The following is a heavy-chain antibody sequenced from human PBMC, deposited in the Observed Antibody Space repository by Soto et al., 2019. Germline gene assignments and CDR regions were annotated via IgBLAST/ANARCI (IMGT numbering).Heavy chain of an antibody. CDR1: GFTFSSYG. V-gene: IGHV3-30*18. CDR3: AKSLLGIAAAGLYYYYYGMDV. D-gene: IGHD6-13*01. J-gene: IGHJ6*02. Sequence: QVQLVESGGGVVQPGRSLRLSCAASGFTFSSYGMHWVRQAPGKGLEWVAVISSDGTNKYYADSVKGRFTISRDNSKNTLYLQMNSLRAEDTDVYYCAKSLLGIAAAGLYYYYYGMDVWGQGTTVTVSS. CDR2: ISSDGTNK.